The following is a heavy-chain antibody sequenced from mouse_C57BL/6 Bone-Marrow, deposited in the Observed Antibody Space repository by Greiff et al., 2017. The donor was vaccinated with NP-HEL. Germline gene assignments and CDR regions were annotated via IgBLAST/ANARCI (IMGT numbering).Heavy chain of an antibody. V-gene: IGHV1-72*01. CDR1: GYTFTSYW. J-gene: IGHJ3*01. D-gene: IGHD2-5*01. CDR3: ARSGDYSNFAY. Sequence: QVQLQQSGAELVKPGASVKLSCKASGYTFTSYWMHWVKQRPGRGLAWIGRIDPHSGGTQYNEKFKSKATLTVDKPSSTAYMQLSSLTSEDSAVYYCARSGDYSNFAYWGQGTLVTVSA. CDR2: IDPHSGGT.